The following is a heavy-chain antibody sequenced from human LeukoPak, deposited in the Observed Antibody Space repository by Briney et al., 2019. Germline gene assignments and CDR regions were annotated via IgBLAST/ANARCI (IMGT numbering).Heavy chain of an antibody. J-gene: IGHJ4*02. CDR3: ARDRVGSGWPRPYYFEK. V-gene: IGHV1-2*02. CDR1: GYTFTGYY. D-gene: IGHD6-19*01. CDR2: INPNTGAT. Sequence: ASVKVSCKPTGYTFTGYYLHWLRQAPGQGFEWLGWINPNTGATMSAQKFQGRVTMTRDTSIDTAYMELSRLTPDDTAVYYCARDRVGSGWPRPYYFEKWGQGTLVTVSS.